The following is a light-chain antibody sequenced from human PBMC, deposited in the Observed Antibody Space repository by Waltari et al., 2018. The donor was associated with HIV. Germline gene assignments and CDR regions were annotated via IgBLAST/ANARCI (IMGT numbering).Light chain of an antibody. V-gene: IGKV1-39*01. J-gene: IGKJ1*01. Sequence: DIQMTQSPSSLSASIRDRVTITCRASQNIGSSLSWYQQKKGGAPKLLIYGASNLQSGAPSRFSGSGSGTDFTLTITSLQPEDFATYYCQQSFSTLPWTFGQGTKVDIK. CDR2: GAS. CDR1: QNIGSS. CDR3: QQSFSTLPWT.